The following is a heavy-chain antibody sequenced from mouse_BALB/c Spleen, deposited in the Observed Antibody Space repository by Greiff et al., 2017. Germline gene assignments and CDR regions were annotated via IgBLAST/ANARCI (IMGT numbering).Heavy chain of an antibody. CDR2: ISSGSSTI. CDR1: GFTFSSFG. J-gene: IGHJ3*01. D-gene: IGHD1-1*01. CDR3: ARGGNYYGSSFSWFAY. Sequence: EVNVVESGGGLVQPGGSRKLSCAASGFTFSSFGMHWVRQAPEKGLEWVAYISSGSSTIYYADTVKGRFTISRDNPKNTLFLQMTSLRSEDTAMYYCARGGNYYGSSFSWFAYWGQGTLVTVSA. V-gene: IGHV5-17*02.